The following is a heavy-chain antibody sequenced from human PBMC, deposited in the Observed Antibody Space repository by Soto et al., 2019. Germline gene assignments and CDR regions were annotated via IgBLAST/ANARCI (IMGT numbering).Heavy chain of an antibody. Sequence: EVQLLESGGGLVQPGGSLRLSCAASGFTFSTYAMSWVRQAPGKGLEWVSAISGSGDTTYYANSVKGRFTISRDNSKNTLYLQMSGLRAADTAVYYCATGSYRPHDYWGQGTLVTVSS. CDR1: GFTFSTYA. V-gene: IGHV3-23*01. D-gene: IGHD1-26*01. CDR2: ISGSGDTT. CDR3: ATGSYRPHDY. J-gene: IGHJ4*02.